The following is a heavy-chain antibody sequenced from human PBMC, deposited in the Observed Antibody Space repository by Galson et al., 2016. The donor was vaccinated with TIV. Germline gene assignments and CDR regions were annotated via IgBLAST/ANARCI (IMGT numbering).Heavy chain of an antibody. CDR2: ISWNSGYS. Sequence: LRLSCAVSGFKFDDYAMQWVRQFPGKGLEWVSIISWNSGYSGYADSVKGRFTVSRDNAKNSLFLQMNNLGAEDTAFYFCARGNHYYDNSGYAKFDYWGRGILVTVSS. CDR3: ARGNHYYDNSGYAKFDY. J-gene: IGHJ4*02. V-gene: IGHV3-9*01. CDR1: GFKFDDYA. D-gene: IGHD3-22*01.